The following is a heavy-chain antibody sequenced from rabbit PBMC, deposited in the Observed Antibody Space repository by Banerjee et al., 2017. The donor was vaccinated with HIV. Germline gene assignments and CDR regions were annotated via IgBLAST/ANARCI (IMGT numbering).Heavy chain of an antibody. D-gene: IGHD2-1*01. J-gene: IGHJ3*01. V-gene: IGHV1S40*01. CDR3: AREFVDDNFPTRLAL. CDR2: IYSGSTSST. CDR1: GFDFSSGYD. Sequence: QSLEESGGDLVKPGASLTLTCKASGFDFSSGYDMSWVRQAPGKGLEWIACIYSGSTSSTYYAAWAKGRFTISKTSSTTVDLRMTSLTAADTATYFCAREFVDDNFPTRLALWGPGTLVTVS.